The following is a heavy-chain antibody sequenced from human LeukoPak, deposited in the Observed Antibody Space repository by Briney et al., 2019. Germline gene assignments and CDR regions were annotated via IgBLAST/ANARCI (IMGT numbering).Heavy chain of an antibody. Sequence: ASVKVSCKASGYTFTSYGISWVRQAPGQGLEWMGWISAYNGNTNYAQKLQGRVTMTTDTSTSTAYMELRSLRSDDTAVYYCARDPRTGIAAAGNNWFDPWGQETLVTVSS. CDR2: ISAYNGNT. J-gene: IGHJ5*02. D-gene: IGHD6-13*01. CDR3: ARDPRTGIAAAGNNWFDP. V-gene: IGHV1-18*01. CDR1: GYTFTSYG.